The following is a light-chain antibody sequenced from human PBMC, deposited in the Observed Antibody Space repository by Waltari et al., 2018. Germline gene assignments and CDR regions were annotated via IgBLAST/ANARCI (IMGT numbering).Light chain of an antibody. V-gene: IGKV2-28*01. CDR1: QSLLYSNAYNY. J-gene: IGKJ5*01. Sequence: DIVMTQSPLSLPVTPGEPASISCRSSQSLLYSNAYNYLDWYVQKPGQSPHLLIYLGSNRASGVPDRFSGSGSGTDFTLKISRVEAEDVGVYYCMQALQTPRTFGQGTRLEI. CDR3: MQALQTPRT. CDR2: LGS.